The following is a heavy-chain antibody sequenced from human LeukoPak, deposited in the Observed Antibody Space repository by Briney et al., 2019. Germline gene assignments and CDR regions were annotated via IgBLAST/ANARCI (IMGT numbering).Heavy chain of an antibody. V-gene: IGHV3-7*01. CDR1: GFTFSHFW. Sequence: GGSLRLSCAGSGFTFSHFWMSWVRQAPGKGLEWVAYRKKTGIETYYLDSVKGRFTITRDNNRNSLFLQMYSLRAEDTAVYFCARENGYCSGSDCYSYFDSWGQGTLVTVSS. CDR3: ARENGYCSGSDCYSYFDS. D-gene: IGHD2-15*01. CDR2: RKKTGIET. J-gene: IGHJ4*02.